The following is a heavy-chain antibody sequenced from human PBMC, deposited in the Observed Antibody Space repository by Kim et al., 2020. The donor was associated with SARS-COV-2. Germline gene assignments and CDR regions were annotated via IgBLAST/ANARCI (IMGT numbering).Heavy chain of an antibody. CDR2: ISYDGSNK. CDR1: GFTFSSYG. V-gene: IGHV3-30*18. CDR3: AKDLWFGEPDYDAFDI. J-gene: IGHJ3*02. Sequence: GGSLRLSCAASGFTFSSYGMHWVRQAPGKGLEWVAVISYDGSNKYYADSVKGRFTISRDNSKNTLYLQMNSLRAEDTAVYYCAKDLWFGEPDYDAFDIWGQGTMVTVSS. D-gene: IGHD3-10*01.